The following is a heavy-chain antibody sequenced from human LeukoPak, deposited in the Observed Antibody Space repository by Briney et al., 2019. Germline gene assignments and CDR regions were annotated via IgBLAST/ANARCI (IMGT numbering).Heavy chain of an antibody. Sequence: GESLKISCKGSGYSFPSYWIGWVRQMPGKGLEWMGIVYPGDSDTRYSPSFQGQVTISADKSISTAYLQWSSLKASDTAMYYCARHRNSNYEGYYYIDVWGKGTTVTVSS. CDR1: GYSFPSYW. J-gene: IGHJ6*03. CDR3: ARHRNSNYEGYYYIDV. D-gene: IGHD4-11*01. CDR2: VYPGDSDT. V-gene: IGHV5-51*01.